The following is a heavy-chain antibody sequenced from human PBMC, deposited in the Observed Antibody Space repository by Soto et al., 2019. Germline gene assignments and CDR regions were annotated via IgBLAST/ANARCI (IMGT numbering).Heavy chain of an antibody. J-gene: IGHJ5*02. CDR3: AREGGHNYGLGRGHPFDP. CDR2: IIPMFRSA. CDR1: GGTFNRFA. V-gene: IGHV1-69*01. D-gene: IGHD3-16*01. Sequence: QVQLVQSGAEVKKSGSSVKVSCKASGGTFNRFAISWVRQAPGQGLQWMGGIIPMFRSANYAQKFKGRVTITADESTNTVYMEMTRLRSDDTAVYYCAREGGHNYGLGRGHPFDPWGQGTRVTVSS.